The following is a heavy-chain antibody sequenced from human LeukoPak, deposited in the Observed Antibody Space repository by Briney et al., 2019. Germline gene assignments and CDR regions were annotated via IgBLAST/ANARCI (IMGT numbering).Heavy chain of an antibody. D-gene: IGHD6-19*01. V-gene: IGHV3-23*01. CDR1: GFTFNRFC. CDR3: AKDLWASETVIGTSRLPDS. J-gene: IGHJ4*02. CDR2: IGGRGDNT. Sequence: PGGSLRLSCGASGFTFNRFCMSWARQAPEKGLEWVSAIGGRGDNTWYADSVKGRFTISRDNSKNTLYLQMDSLRAEDTAMYYCAKDLWASETVIGTSRLPDSWGQGTLVTVSS.